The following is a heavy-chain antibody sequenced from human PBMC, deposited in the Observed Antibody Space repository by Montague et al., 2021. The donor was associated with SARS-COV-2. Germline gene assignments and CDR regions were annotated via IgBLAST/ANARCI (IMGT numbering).Heavy chain of an antibody. Sequence: LVKPTQTLTLTCTFSGFSLNTSGEGVGWVRQPPGKGLESIGYIYHNGSTKYNPSLKSRVTISVDTSKNQFSLKLSSVSVADTAVYYCARGGGNSADYYNYTMDVWGQGTTVTVFS. D-gene: IGHD4-23*01. CDR3: ARGGGNSADYYNYTMDV. CDR2: IYHNGST. J-gene: IGHJ6*02. CDR1: GFSLNTSGEG. V-gene: IGHV4-61*08.